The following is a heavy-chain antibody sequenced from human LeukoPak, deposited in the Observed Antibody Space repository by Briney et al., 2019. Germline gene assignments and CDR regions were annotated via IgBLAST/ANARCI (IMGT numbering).Heavy chain of an antibody. J-gene: IGHJ4*02. CDR2: ISYDGSNK. CDR1: GFTFSSYG. D-gene: IGHD3-22*01. V-gene: IGHV3-30*18. Sequence: PGGSLRLSCAASGFTFSSYGMHWVRQAPGKGLEWAAVISYDGSNKYYADSVKGRFTISRDNSKNTLYLQMNSLRAEDTAVYYCAKDYYDSSDFFDYWGQGTLVTVSS. CDR3: AKDYYDSSDFFDY.